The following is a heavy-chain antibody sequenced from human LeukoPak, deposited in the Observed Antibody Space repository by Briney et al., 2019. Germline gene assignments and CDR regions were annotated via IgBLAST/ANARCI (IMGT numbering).Heavy chain of an antibody. CDR3: ARRFRYHDAWISYYHFDY. CDR1: GFTFSDSY. V-gene: IGHV3-11*01. J-gene: IGHJ4*02. CDR2: ISDSGTSI. D-gene: IGHD3-3*01. Sequence: PGGSLRLSCAGSGFTFSDSYMSWLRQAPGKGLEWVSYISDSGTSIYYAESVKGRFTISRDNAKNSLYLKMNSVRAEDTAVYYCARRFRYHDAWISYYHFDYWGQGTLVTVSS.